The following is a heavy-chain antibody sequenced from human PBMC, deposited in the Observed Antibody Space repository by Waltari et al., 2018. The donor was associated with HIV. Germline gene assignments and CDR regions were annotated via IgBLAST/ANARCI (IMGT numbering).Heavy chain of an antibody. CDR2: IYSGGST. D-gene: IGHD5-18*01. CDR3: ARVGTHRGILGAFDI. CDR1: GFTVSSNY. Sequence: EVQLVESGGGLIQPGGSLRLSCAASGFTVSSNYMSWVRQAPGKGLEWVSVIYSGGSTYYADSVKGRFTISRDNSKNTLYLQMNSLRAEDTAVYYCARVGTHRGILGAFDIWGQGTMVTVSS. J-gene: IGHJ3*02. V-gene: IGHV3-53*01.